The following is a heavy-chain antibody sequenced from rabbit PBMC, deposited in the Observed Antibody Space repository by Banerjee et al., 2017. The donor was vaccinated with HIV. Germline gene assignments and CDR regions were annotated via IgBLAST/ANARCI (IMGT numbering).Heavy chain of an antibody. J-gene: IGHJ4*01. D-gene: IGHD4-1*01. Sequence: QEQLVESGGGLVQPEGSLTLTCKASGFDFSNNVLCWVRQAPGKGLEWIGCIYGDNSGITYYASWAKGRFTVSKTSSTTVTLQMTSLTPADTATYFCARDLAGVIGWNFNLWGQGTLVTVS. CDR3: ARDLAGVIGWNFNL. V-gene: IGHV1S45*01. CDR1: GFDFSNNVL. CDR2: IYGDNSGIT.